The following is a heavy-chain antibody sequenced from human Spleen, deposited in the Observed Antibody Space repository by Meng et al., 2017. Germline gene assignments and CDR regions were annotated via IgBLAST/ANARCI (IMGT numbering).Heavy chain of an antibody. V-gene: IGHV3-11*06. D-gene: IGHD6-13*01. Sequence: SVKGRCTISRDNAKNSLYLQMHSLRAYDTAVYYCARDFRAAGTIATPGGPYWGQGTLVTVSS. J-gene: IGHJ4*02. CDR3: ARDFRAAGTIATPGGPY.